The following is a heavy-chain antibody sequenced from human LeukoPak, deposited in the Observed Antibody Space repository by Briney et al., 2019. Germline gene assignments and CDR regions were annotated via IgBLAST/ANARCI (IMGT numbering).Heavy chain of an antibody. D-gene: IGHD6-13*01. J-gene: IGHJ4*02. CDR1: GGSFSGYY. V-gene: IGHV4-34*01. Sequence: SETLSLTCAVYGGSFSGYYWSWIRQPPGKGLEWIGEINHSGSTNYSPPLKSRVTISVDTSKNQFSLKLSSVTAADTAVYYCASGRAAAGVSGADYWGQGTLVTVSS. CDR2: INHSGST. CDR3: ASGRAAAGVSGADY.